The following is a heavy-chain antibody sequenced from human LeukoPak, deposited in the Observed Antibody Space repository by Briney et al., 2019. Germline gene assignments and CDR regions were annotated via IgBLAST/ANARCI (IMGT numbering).Heavy chain of an antibody. J-gene: IGHJ4*02. CDR1: GFTFSSYG. CDR2: IRYDGSNK. D-gene: IGHD3-22*01. CDR3: ARRAGDYSHPYDH. V-gene: IGHV3-30*02. Sequence: PGGSLRLSCAASGFTFSSYGMHWVRQAPGKGLEWVAFIRYDGSNKYYADSVKGRFTISRDNSKNTLYLQMNSLRAEDTAVYYCARRAGDYSHPYDHWGQGTLVTVSS.